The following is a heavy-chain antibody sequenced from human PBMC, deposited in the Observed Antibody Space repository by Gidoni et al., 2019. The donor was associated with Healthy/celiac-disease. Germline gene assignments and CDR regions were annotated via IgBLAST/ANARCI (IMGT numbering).Heavy chain of an antibody. D-gene: IGHD1-26*01. CDR1: GFTFSTYS. V-gene: IGHV3-48*01. CDR3: ASIGVGATTQDAFDI. J-gene: IGHJ3*02. CDR2: ISSSSSTI. Sequence: EVQLVESGGGLVQPGGSLSLPCAASGFTFSTYSMNWVRQAPGKGLEWVSYISSSSSTIYYADSVKGRFTISRDNAKNSLYLQMNSLRAEDTAVYYCASIGVGATTQDAFDIWGQGTMVTVSS.